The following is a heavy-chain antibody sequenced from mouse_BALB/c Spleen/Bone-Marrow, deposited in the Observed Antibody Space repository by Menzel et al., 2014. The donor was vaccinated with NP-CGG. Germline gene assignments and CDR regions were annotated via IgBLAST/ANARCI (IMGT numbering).Heavy chain of an antibody. CDR1: GYTFXSYV. CDR3: ARRGRIAKALGY. Sequence: LVESGPEQVKPGASVKMSCKASGYTFXSYVMHWVKQKPGQGLEWIGYINPYNDGTKYNEKFKGKATLTSDKSSSTAYMELSSLTSEDSAVYYCARRGRIAKALGYWGQGTTLTVSS. V-gene: IGHV1-14*01. J-gene: IGHJ2*01. CDR2: INPYNDGT.